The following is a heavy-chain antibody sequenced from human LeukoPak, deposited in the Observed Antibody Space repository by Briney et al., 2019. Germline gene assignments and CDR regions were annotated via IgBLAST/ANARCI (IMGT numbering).Heavy chain of an antibody. D-gene: IGHD3-22*01. CDR3: ARVGYYYDSSGYRY. V-gene: IGHV1-8*03. CDR1: GYTFTSYD. J-gene: IGHJ4*02. Sequence: ASVKVSCKASGYTFTSYDINWVRQATGQGLEWMGWMNPNSGNTGYAQKFQGRVTITRNTSISTAYMELSSLRSEDTAMYYCARVGYYYDSSGYRYWGQGTLVTVSS. CDR2: MNPNSGNT.